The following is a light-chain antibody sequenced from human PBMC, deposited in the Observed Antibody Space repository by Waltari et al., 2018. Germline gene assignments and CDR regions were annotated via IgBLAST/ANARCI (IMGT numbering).Light chain of an antibody. CDR3: VLYMGRGISV. Sequence: QTVVTQESSVSVSPGGTVTLTCGLNSGPVSTDDYPSWYQQTPGQAPSILIFSTNALPSGVPSRFSGSNIGNKASLTITEAQTDDEGDYYCVLYMGRGISVFGGGTKLTVL. CDR2: STN. J-gene: IGLJ3*02. V-gene: IGLV8-61*01. CDR1: SGPVSTDDY.